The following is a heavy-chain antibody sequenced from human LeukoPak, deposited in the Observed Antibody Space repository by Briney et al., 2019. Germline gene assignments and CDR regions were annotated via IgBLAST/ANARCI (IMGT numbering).Heavy chain of an antibody. V-gene: IGHV4-34*01. CDR3: ARGYYGSYGMDV. J-gene: IGHJ6*02. D-gene: IGHD3-10*01. Sequence: PSETLSLTCAVYGGSFSGYYWSCIRQPPGKGLEWIGEINHSGSTNYNPSLKSRVTISVDTSKNQFSLKLSSVTAADTAVYYCARGYYGSYGMDVWGQGTTVTVSS. CDR1: GGSFSGYY. CDR2: INHSGST.